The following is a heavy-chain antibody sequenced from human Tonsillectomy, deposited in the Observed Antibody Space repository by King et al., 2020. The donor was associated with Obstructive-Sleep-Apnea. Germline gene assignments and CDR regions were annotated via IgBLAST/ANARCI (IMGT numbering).Heavy chain of an antibody. J-gene: IGHJ4*02. D-gene: IGHD6-6*01. Sequence: VQLVESGGGLVQPGGSLRLSCAASGFTVSSNYVSLGRQAPGKGLEWVSVIYSGGSTYYADSVKGRFTISRDNSKNTLYLQMDSLRAEDTAVYYCARDVQIAARGNWGQGTLVTVSS. CDR3: ARDVQIAARGN. CDR2: IYSGGST. CDR1: GFTVSSNY. V-gene: IGHV3-66*01.